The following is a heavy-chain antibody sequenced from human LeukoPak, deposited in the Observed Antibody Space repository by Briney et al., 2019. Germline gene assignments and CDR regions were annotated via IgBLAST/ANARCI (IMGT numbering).Heavy chain of an antibody. J-gene: IGHJ4*02. V-gene: IGHV3-15*01. D-gene: IGHD6-13*01. CDR2: IKSKPDGGTT. CDR3: TTIAPAGFLDY. CDR1: GFTFSNAW. Sequence: PGGSLRLSCAASGFTFSNAWMSWVRQAPGKGLEWVGRIKSKPDGGTTDCAAPVKGRFTISRDDSKNTLYLRMNSLKTEDTAVYYCTTIAPAGFLDYWGQGTLVTVSS.